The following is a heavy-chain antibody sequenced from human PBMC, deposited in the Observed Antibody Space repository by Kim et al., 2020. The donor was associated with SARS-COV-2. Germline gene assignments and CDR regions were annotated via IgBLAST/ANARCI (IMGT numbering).Heavy chain of an antibody. Sequence: GQFTISRDNAKNTLYLQMNSLRAEDTAVYYCAKDSSLLWFGELSFNWFGPWGQGTLVTVSS. V-gene: IGHV3-23*01. J-gene: IGHJ5*02. D-gene: IGHD3-10*01. CDR3: AKDSSLLWFGELSFNWFGP.